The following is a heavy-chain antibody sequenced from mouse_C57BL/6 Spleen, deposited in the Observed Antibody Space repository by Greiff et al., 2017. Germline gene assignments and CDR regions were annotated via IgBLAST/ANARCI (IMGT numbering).Heavy chain of an antibody. D-gene: IGHD1-1*01. CDR1: GYTFTSYW. CDR2: IDPSDSYT. Sequence: QVQLQQPGAELVRPGTSVKLSCKASGYTFTSYWMHWVKQRPGQGLEWIGVIDPSDSYTNYNQKFKGKATLTVDTSSSTAYMQLSSLTSEDSAVYYCARREDYYGSSYVFAYWGQGTLVTVSA. V-gene: IGHV1-59*01. CDR3: ARREDYYGSSYVFAY. J-gene: IGHJ3*01.